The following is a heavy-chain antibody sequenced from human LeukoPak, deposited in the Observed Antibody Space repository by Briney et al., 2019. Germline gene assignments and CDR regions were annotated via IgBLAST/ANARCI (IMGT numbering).Heavy chain of an antibody. V-gene: IGHV1-69*06. CDR1: GGTFSSYA. CDR2: IIPIFGTA. J-gene: IGHJ4*02. D-gene: IGHD3-22*01. CDR3: ARESGYYYDSSGFFDY. Sequence: SVKVSCKASGGTFSSYAISWVRQAPGQGLEWMGRIIPIFGTANYAQKFQGRVTITADKSTSTAYMELSSLRSEDTAVYYCARESGYYYDSSGFFDYWGQGTLVTVSS.